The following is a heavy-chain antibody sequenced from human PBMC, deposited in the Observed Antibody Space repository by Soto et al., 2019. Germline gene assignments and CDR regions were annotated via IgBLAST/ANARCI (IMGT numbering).Heavy chain of an antibody. CDR3: TTDGPPTAWSGITYYFDY. D-gene: IGHD3-3*01. J-gene: IGHJ4*02. Sequence: GGSLRLSCAASGFTFSNAWMSWVRQAPGKGLEWVGRIKSKTDGGTTDYAAPVKGRFTISRDDSKNTLYLQMNSLKTEDTAVYYCTTDGPPTAWSGITYYFDYWGQGTLVTVSS. CDR1: GFTFSNAW. CDR2: IKSKTDGGTT. V-gene: IGHV3-15*01.